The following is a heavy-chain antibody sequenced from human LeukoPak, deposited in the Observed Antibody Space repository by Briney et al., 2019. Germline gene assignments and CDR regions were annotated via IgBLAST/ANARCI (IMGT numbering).Heavy chain of an antibody. D-gene: IGHD7-27*01. Sequence: GGSLRLSCAASGFTFSSYAMHWVRQAPGKGLEWVAVISYDGSNKYYADSVEGRFTISRDNSKNTLYLQMNSLRAEDTAVYYCARGTGEFDYWGQGTLVTVSS. J-gene: IGHJ4*02. CDR3: ARGTGEFDY. V-gene: IGHV3-30-3*01. CDR2: ISYDGSNK. CDR1: GFTFSSYA.